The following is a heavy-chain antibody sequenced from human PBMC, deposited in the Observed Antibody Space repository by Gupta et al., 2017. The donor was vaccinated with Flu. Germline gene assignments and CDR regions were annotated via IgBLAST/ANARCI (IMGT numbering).Heavy chain of an antibody. V-gene: IGHV3-23*01. CDR1: GFTFGNYA. Sequence: EVQLLESGGGLVQPGGSLRLSCAASGFTFGNYAMSWVRQAPGKGLEWVSTISGSRGGTYYADSVKGRFTISRDSSKNTLYLQMNSLRAEDTAIYYCANSPWGGGNFGNYFDYWGQGALVTVSS. CDR3: ANSPWGGGNFGNYFDY. D-gene: IGHD3-3*01. J-gene: IGHJ4*02. CDR2: ISGSRGGT.